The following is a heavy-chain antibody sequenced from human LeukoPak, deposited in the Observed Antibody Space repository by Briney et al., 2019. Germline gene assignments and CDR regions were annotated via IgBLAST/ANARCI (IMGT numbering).Heavy chain of an antibody. V-gene: IGHV3-9*02. Sequence: GRSLRLSCAASGFTSDDYAMHWVRHAPGKGLEWVSDINWNSGTIGYADSVKGRFTISRDNAKDSLYLQMNSLRAEDMDLYYCAKAFRGYDITPGYLDYWGQGTLVTVSS. CDR1: GFTSDDYA. CDR2: INWNSGTI. CDR3: AKAFRGYDITPGYLDY. D-gene: IGHD3-9*01. J-gene: IGHJ4*02.